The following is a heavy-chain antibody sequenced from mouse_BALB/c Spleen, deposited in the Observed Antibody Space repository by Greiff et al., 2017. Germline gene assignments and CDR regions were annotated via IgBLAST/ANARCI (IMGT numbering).Heavy chain of an antibody. Sequence: EVKLVESGGGLVKPGGSLKLSCAASGFTFSSYAMSWVRQSPEKRLEWVAEISSGGSYTYYPDTVTGRFTISRDNAKNTLYLEMSSLRSEDTAMYYCARDHYYGFAYWGQGTLVTVSA. CDR2: ISSGGSYT. D-gene: IGHD1-2*01. CDR1: GFTFSSYA. CDR3: ARDHYYGFAY. J-gene: IGHJ3*01. V-gene: IGHV5-9-4*01.